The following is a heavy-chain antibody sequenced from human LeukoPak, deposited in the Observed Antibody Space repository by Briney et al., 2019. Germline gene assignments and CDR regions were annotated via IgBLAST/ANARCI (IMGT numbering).Heavy chain of an antibody. Sequence: PGRSLRLSCAASGFTFDDYAMHWVRQAPGKGLEWVSSISSGSSYIYSAYYADLVKARFTISRDSAKNSLYLQMNSLRAEDTAVYYCARGDYGGDSGYVYWGQGTLVTVSS. D-gene: IGHD4-23*01. CDR3: ARGDYGGDSGYVY. J-gene: IGHJ4*02. V-gene: IGHV3-21*01. CDR1: GFTFDDYA. CDR2: ISSGSSYIYSA.